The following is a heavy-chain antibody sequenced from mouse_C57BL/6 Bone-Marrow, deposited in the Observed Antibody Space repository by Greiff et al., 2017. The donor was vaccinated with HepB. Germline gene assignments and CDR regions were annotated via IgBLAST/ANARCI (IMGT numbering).Heavy chain of an antibody. CDR1: GYTFTNDW. J-gene: IGHJ2*01. CDR3: ARKSTYYYGSSYGY. V-gene: IGHV1-63*01. CDR2: IYPGGGYT. Sequence: QVQLQQSGAELVRPGTSVKMSCKASGYTFTNDWLGWAKQRPGHGLEWIGDIYPGGGYTNYNEKFKGKATLTADKSSSTAYMQFSSLTSEDTAIYYSARKSTYYYGSSYGYWGQGTTLTVSS. D-gene: IGHD1-1*01.